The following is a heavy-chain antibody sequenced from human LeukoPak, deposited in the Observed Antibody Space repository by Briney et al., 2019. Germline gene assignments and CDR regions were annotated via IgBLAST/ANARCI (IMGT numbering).Heavy chain of an antibody. CDR3: ARAKYYYDSSGYSYYFDY. CDR1: GYTFTGYY. D-gene: IGHD3-22*01. CDR2: INPNSGGT. V-gene: IGHV1-2*06. Sequence: ASVKVSCKASGYTFTGYYMHWVRQAPGQGLEWMGRINPNSGGTNYAQKFQGRVTMTRDTSISTAYMELSRLRSDDTAVYCCARAKYYYDSSGYSYYFDYWGQGTLVTVSS. J-gene: IGHJ4*02.